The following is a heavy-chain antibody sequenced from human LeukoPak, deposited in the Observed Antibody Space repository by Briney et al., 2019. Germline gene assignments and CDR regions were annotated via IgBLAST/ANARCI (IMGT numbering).Heavy chain of an antibody. V-gene: IGHV3-21*01. CDR1: GFTFSSYS. CDR3: ARRGIAVAGPFDY. J-gene: IGHJ4*02. D-gene: IGHD6-19*01. Sequence: GGSLRLSFAASGFTFSSYSMNWVRQAPGKGLEWVSSISTGSSYIYYTDSAKGRFTISRDNAKNSLYLQMNSLRAEDTAVYYCARRGIAVAGPFDYWGQGILVTVSS. CDR2: ISTGSSYI.